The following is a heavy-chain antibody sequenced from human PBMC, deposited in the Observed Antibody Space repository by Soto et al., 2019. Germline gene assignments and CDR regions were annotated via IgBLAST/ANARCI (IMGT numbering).Heavy chain of an antibody. CDR1: GFSLRTSGVG. CDR3: GQSRCAGDCLQSSGSHYYCRVDV. V-gene: IGHV2-5*02. J-gene: IGHJ6*02. D-gene: IGHD2-21*02. Sequence: QITLKESGPTLVKPTQTLTLTCTFSGFSLRTSGVGVGWIRQPPGKALEWLALIYWDNDKRYSPSLKSRLTITKDTSENQAIHKMNNMDPVDTGKYYSGQSRCAGDCLQSSGSHYYCRVDVWGQGTTVTVSS. CDR2: IYWDNDK.